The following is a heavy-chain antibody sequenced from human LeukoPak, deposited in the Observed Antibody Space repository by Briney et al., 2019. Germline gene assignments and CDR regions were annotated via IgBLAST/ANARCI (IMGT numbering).Heavy chain of an antibody. CDR3: ARGVAAAGTLPFDY. J-gene: IGHJ4*02. D-gene: IGHD6-13*01. CDR1: GYTFTGYY. Sequence: ASVKVSCKTSGYTFTGYYMHWVRQAPGQGLEWMGWINPNSGGTNYAQKFQGRVTMTRDTSISTAYMELSRLRSDDTAVYYWARGVAAAGTLPFDYWGQGTLVTVSS. V-gene: IGHV1-2*02. CDR2: INPNSGGT.